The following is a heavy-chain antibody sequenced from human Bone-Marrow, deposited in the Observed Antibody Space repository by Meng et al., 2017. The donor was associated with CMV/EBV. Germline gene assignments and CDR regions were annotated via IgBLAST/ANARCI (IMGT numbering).Heavy chain of an antibody. CDR3: ARWGGYCSSTSCRDLGMDV. Sequence: ASVKVSCKASGGTFSSYAISWVRQAPGQGLEWMGWMNPNSGNTGYAQKFQGRVTITGNTSISTAYMDLSSLRSEDTAVYYCARWGGYCSSTSCRDLGMDVWGQGTTVTVSS. CDR1: GGTFSSYA. D-gene: IGHD2-2*01. V-gene: IGHV1-8*03. CDR2: MNPNSGNT. J-gene: IGHJ6*02.